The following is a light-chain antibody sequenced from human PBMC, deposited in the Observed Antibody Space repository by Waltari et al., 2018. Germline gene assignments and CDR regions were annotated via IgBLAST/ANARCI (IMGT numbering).Light chain of an antibody. J-gene: IGLJ3*02. V-gene: IGLV3-19*01. CDR2: GKN. CDR3: NSRDSSGNPWV. Sequence: SSELTPDPAVSVALGQTVRITCQGDSRRSYYASWYQQKPGQAPVLVIYGKNNRPSGIPDRFSGSSSGNTASLTITGAQAEDEADYYCNSRDSSGNPWVFGGGTKLTVL. CDR1: SRRSYY.